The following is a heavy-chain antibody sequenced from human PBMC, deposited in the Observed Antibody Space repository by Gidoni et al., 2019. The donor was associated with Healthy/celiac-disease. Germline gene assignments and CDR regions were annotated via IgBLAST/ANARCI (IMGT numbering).Heavy chain of an antibody. D-gene: IGHD3-22*01. J-gene: IGHJ3*02. CDR1: GFTFSSYS. V-gene: IGHV3-21*01. CDR2: ISSSSSYI. CDR3: ARESPTMIVVGNSDAFDI. Sequence: EVQLVESGGGLVKPGGSLRLSCAASGFTFSSYSMNWVRQAPGKGLEWVSSISSSSSYIYYADSVKGRFTISRDNAKNSLYLQMNSLRAEDTAVYYCARESPTMIVVGNSDAFDIWGQGTMVTVSS.